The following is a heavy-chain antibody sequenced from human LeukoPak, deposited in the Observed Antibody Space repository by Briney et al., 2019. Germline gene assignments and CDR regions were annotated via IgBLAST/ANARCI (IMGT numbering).Heavy chain of an antibody. J-gene: IGHJ4*02. CDR3: AKDVAYYYGSGRPWDDY. Sequence: GGSLRLSCAASGFTFSSFAMSWVRQAPGKGLEWVSSISGSGESTYYADSVKGRFTISRDNSKNTLYLQMNSLRAEDTAVYYCAKDVAYYYGSGRPWDDYWGQGTLVTVSS. CDR2: ISGSGEST. D-gene: IGHD3-10*01. CDR1: GFTFSSFA. V-gene: IGHV3-23*01.